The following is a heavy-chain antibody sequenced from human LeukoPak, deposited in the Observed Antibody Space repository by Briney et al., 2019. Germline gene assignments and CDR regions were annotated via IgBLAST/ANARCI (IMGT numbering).Heavy chain of an antibody. Sequence: SETLSPTCTVSGGSISSYYWSWIRQPPGKGLEWIGYIYYSGSTNYNPSLKSRVTISVDTSKNQFSLKLSSVTAADTAVYYCARDSRTTVRGAFDIWGQGTMVTVSS. CDR2: IYYSGST. J-gene: IGHJ3*02. D-gene: IGHD4-17*01. CDR3: ARDSRTTVRGAFDI. V-gene: IGHV4-59*01. CDR1: GGSISSYY.